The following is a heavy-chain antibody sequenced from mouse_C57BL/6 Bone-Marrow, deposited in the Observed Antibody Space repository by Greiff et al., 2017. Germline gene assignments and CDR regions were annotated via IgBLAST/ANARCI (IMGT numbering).Heavy chain of an antibody. J-gene: IGHJ1*03. CDR1: GFSLTSYG. V-gene: IGHV2-2*01. D-gene: IGHD1-3*01. CDR2: IWSGGST. CDR3: ARKRGSGWYFDV. Sequence: QVQLQQSGPGLVQPSQSLSITCTVSGFSLTSYGVHWVRQSPGTGLAWLGVIWSGGSTDCNAAFISRLSISKDNSKSQVFFKINSLQADDTAIYYCARKRGSGWYFDVWGTGTPVTVSS.